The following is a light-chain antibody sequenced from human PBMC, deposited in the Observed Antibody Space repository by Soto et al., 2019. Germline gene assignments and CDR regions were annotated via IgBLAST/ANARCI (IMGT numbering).Light chain of an antibody. CDR3: QSYDSSLSGVV. Sequence: QSVLTQPPSVSGAPGQRVTISCTGSSSDIGAGYGIHWYQQLPGTAPKLLIYGNNNRPSGVPDRFSGSKSGTSASLAITGLQAEDEADYFCQSYDSSLSGVVFGGGTKLT. CDR2: GNN. V-gene: IGLV1-40*01. CDR1: SSDIGAGYG. J-gene: IGLJ2*01.